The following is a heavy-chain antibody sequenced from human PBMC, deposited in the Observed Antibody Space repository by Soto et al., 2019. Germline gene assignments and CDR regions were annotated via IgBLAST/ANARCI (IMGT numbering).Heavy chain of an antibody. V-gene: IGHV3-23*01. D-gene: IGHD5-12*01. J-gene: IGHJ4*01. CDR2: ITNSGGGT. Sequence: PGGSLRLSCAASGFTFSSYAMSWVRQAPGKGLEWVSAITNSGGGTYYADSVKGRFTISRDNSKNTLYLQMNSLRAEDTAVYYCAKGGLNYFDYWGQVTLVTVSS. CDR1: GFTFSSYA. CDR3: AKGGLNYFDY.